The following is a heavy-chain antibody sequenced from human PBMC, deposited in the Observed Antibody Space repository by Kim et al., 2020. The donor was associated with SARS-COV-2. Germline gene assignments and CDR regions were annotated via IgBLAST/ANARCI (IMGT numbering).Heavy chain of an antibody. CDR2: IGAYNGNT. D-gene: IGHD6-19*01. CDR3: ARDASSPTVRALYDS. CDR1: GYTFTSYA. J-gene: IGHJ4*02. Sequence: ASVKVSCKASGYTFTSYAIIWVRQAPGQGLEWMGWIGAYNGNTKYAQNFQGRVTMTTDTSTTTAYMELRSLRSDDTAVYYCARDASSPTVRALYDSWGQGTLVTVSS. V-gene: IGHV1-18*01.